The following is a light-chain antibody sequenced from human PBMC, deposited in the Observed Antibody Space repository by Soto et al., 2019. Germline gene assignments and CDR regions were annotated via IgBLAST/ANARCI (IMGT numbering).Light chain of an antibody. CDR1: SDSVSASHC. Sequence: QTVVTQEPSFSVSPGGTVTLTCGLSSDSVSASHCPSWYQQTPGQAPRTLIYNTNTRSSGVPDRFSGSILGNRAALTITGAQADDESDYYCVLSMRSGISVFGGGTKVTVL. CDR3: VLSMRSGISV. J-gene: IGLJ2*01. CDR2: NTN. V-gene: IGLV8-61*01.